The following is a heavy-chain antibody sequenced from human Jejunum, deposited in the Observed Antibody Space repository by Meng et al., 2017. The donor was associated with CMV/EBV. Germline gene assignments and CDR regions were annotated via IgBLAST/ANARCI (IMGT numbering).Heavy chain of an antibody. CDR1: GFNFNAYW. V-gene: IGHV3-7*01. Sequence: SGFNFNAYWMSWVRQAPGKRLEWVANIKHDGREKYHVDSVKGRFTVSRDNAENSLYLQMNSLRADDTAVYFCSTASSSWFVGEDYWGQGTRVTVSS. CDR2: IKHDGREK. D-gene: IGHD6-13*01. CDR3: STASSSWFVGEDY. J-gene: IGHJ4*02.